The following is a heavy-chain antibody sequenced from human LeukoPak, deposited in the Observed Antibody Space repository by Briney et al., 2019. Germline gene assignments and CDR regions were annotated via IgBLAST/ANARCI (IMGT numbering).Heavy chain of an antibody. V-gene: IGHV3-23*01. CDR3: AKDRSDIAVAGTDFDC. CDR2: ISGSGGST. CDR1: GFTFISYA. D-gene: IGHD6-19*01. Sequence: PGGSLRLSCAASGFTFISYAMSWVRQAPGKGLEWVSTISGSGGSTYYADSVKGRFTISRGNSKNTLYLQMNSLRAEDTAVYYCAKDRSDIAVAGTDFDCWGQGTLVTVSS. J-gene: IGHJ4*02.